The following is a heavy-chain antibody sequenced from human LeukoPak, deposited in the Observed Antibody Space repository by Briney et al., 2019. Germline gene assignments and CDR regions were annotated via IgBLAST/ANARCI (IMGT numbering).Heavy chain of an antibody. J-gene: IGHJ4*02. CDR3: ARVGVLLWFGELNYFDY. CDR1: GYTFTSYA. CDR2: INAGNGNT. Sequence: APVKVSYKASGYTFTSYAMHWVRQAPGQRVEWMGWINAGNGNTKYSQKFQGRVTITRDTSASTAYMELSSLRSEDTAVYYCARVGVLLWFGELNYFDYWGQGTLVTVSS. D-gene: IGHD3-10*01. V-gene: IGHV1-3*01.